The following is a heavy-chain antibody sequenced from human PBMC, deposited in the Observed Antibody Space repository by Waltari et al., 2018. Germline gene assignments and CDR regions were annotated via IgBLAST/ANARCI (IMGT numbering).Heavy chain of an antibody. CDR3: ARDAVPTVTTINWFDP. V-gene: IGHV1-2*02. D-gene: IGHD4-17*01. Sequence: QVQLVQSGAEVKKPGASVKVSCKASGYTFTGYYMHWVRQAPGQGLEWMGWINPNSGGTNYAQKFQGRVTMTRDTSISTAYMERSRLRSDDTAVYYCARDAVPTVTTINWFDPWGQGTLVTVSS. CDR1: GYTFTGYY. CDR2: INPNSGGT. J-gene: IGHJ5*02.